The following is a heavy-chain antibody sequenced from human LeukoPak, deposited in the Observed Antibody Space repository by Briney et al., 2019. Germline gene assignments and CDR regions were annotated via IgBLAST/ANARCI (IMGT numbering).Heavy chain of an antibody. CDR2: ISGSGGST. D-gene: IGHD6-13*01. Sequence: GGSLRLSCAASGFTLSSSGMHWVRQAPGKGLEWVSAISGSGGSTYYADSVKGRFTISRDNSKNTLYLQRNSLRAEDTAVYYCAKAGIAAAGTSYYYYMDVWGKGTTVTISS. CDR1: GFTLSSSG. V-gene: IGHV3-23*01. J-gene: IGHJ6*03. CDR3: AKAGIAAAGTSYYYYMDV.